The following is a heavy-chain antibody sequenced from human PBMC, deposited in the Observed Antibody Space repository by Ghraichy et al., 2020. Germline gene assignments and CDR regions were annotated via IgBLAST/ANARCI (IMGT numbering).Heavy chain of an antibody. CDR1: GGSISTYF. J-gene: IGHJ4*02. Sequence: SETLSLTCTVSGGSISTYFWSWIRQPPGKGLEWIGFIHYSKNTNYNPSLKSRVTISVDTSKNQFSLNLNSVTGADTAVYYCARGDYGAFDYWGQGTLVTVSS. D-gene: IGHD4/OR15-4a*01. V-gene: IGHV4-59*01. CDR3: ARGDYGAFDY. CDR2: IHYSKNT.